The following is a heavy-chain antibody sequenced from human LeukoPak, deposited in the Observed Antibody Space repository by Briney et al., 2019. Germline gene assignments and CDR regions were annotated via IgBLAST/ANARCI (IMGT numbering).Heavy chain of an antibody. Sequence: SETLSLTYTVSGGSISSSSYYWGWIRQPPGKGLEWIGSIYYSGSTYYNPSLKSRVTISVDTSKNQFSLKLSSVTAADTAVYYCARHWSGGWYNDAFDIWGQGTMVTVSS. V-gene: IGHV4-39*01. D-gene: IGHD6-19*01. CDR3: ARHWSGGWYNDAFDI. J-gene: IGHJ3*02. CDR1: GGSISSSSYY. CDR2: IYYSGST.